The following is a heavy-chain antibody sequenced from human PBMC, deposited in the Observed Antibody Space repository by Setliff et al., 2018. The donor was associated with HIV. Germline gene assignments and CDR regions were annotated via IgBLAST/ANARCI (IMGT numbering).Heavy chain of an antibody. Sequence: SETLSLTCTVSGGSISSYYWSWIRQPPGKGLEWIGYIYYSGSTNYNPSLKSRVTISVDSSKKQFSLKLSSVTDADTAVYYCARQDYNFWSGYSPEYYYYGMDVWGQGTTVTVSS. J-gene: IGHJ6*02. CDR2: IYYSGST. CDR3: ARQDYNFWSGYSPEYYYYGMDV. CDR1: GGSISSYY. D-gene: IGHD3-3*01. V-gene: IGHV4-59*08.